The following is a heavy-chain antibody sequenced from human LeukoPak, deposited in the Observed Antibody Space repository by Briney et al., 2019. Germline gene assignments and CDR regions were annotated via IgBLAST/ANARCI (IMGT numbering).Heavy chain of an antibody. CDR1: GYTFTNYG. D-gene: IGHD5-12*01. CDR2: INPSGGST. Sequence: ASVKVSCKASGYTFTNYGITWVRQAPGQGLEWMGIINPSGGSTSYAQKFQGRVTMTRDTSTSTVYMELSSLRSEDTAVYYCARVPGYSGYVLGDAFDIWGQGTMVTVSS. V-gene: IGHV1-46*01. CDR3: ARVPGYSGYVLGDAFDI. J-gene: IGHJ3*02.